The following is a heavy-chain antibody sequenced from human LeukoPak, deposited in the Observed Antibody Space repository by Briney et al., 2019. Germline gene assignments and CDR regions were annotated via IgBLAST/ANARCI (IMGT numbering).Heavy chain of an antibody. V-gene: IGHV4-34*01. Sequence: SETLSLTCAVYGGSFSGYYWSWIRQPPGKGLEWTGEINHSGSTNYNPSLKSRVTISVDTSKNQFSLKLSSVTAADTAVYYCARGPYSGSYFDYWGQGTLVTVSS. D-gene: IGHD1-26*01. CDR3: ARGPYSGSYFDY. J-gene: IGHJ4*02. CDR2: INHSGST. CDR1: GGSFSGYY.